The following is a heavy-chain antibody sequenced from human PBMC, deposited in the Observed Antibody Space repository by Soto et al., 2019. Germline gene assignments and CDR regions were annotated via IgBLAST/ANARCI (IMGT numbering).Heavy chain of an antibody. D-gene: IGHD3-10*01. V-gene: IGHV3-30*18. CDR3: AKVGDDYGMDV. CDR2: ISYDGSNK. CDR1: GFTFSSYG. Sequence: QVQLVESGGGVVQPGRSLRLSCAASGFTFSSYGMHWVRQAPGKRLEWVAVISYDGSNKYYADSVKGRFTISRDNSKNTLYLQMNSLRAEDTAVYYCAKVGDDYGMDVWGQGTTVTVSS. J-gene: IGHJ6*02.